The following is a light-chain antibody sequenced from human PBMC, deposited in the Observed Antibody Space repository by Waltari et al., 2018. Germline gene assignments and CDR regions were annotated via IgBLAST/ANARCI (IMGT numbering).Light chain of an antibody. Sequence: SYALIQPPSVSVAPGETARITCGGNNIGRCSVHWYQQKPGQAPVLVIYYSTDRPSGIPERFSGSNSGNTATLTINRVEAGDEADYYCQVWDSSSDHPFGGGTKLTVL. V-gene: IGLV3-21*04. CDR3: QVWDSSSDHP. J-gene: IGLJ2*01. CDR2: YST. CDR1: NIGRCS.